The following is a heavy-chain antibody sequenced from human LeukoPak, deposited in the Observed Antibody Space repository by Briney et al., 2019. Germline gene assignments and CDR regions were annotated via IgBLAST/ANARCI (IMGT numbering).Heavy chain of an antibody. D-gene: IGHD6-19*01. CDR1: GGTFSSYA. J-gene: IGHJ4*02. CDR2: IIPILGIA. Sequence: ASVKVSCKASGGTFSSYAISWVRQAPGQGLEWMGRIIPILGIANYAQKFQGRVTITADKSTSTAYMELSSLRSEDTAVYYCARRSSIAVAENDYWGQGTLVTVSS. V-gene: IGHV1-69*04. CDR3: ARRSSIAVAENDY.